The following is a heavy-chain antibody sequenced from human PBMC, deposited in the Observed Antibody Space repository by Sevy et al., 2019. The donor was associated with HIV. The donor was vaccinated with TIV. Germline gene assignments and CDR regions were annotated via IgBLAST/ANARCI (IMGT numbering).Heavy chain of an antibody. CDR1: GFTFSSYS. D-gene: IGHD3-16*02. J-gene: IGHJ3*02. Sequence: GGSLRLSCSASGFTFSSYSMNWVRQAPGKGLEWVSSIGSSSSYIYYADSVKGRFTISRDNAKNSLYLQMNGLRAEDTAVYYCARGAGKITFGGVIVINTFDIWGQGTMVTVSS. V-gene: IGHV3-21*01. CDR3: ARGAGKITFGGVIVINTFDI. CDR2: IGSSSSYI.